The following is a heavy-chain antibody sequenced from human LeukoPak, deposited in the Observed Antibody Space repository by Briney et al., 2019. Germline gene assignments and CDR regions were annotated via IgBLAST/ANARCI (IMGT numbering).Heavy chain of an antibody. J-gene: IGHJ4*02. D-gene: IGHD1-26*01. CDR1: GGSIGSTNW. V-gene: IGHV4-4*02. CDR2: ISLSGVT. CDR3: SRESGAFSPFGY. Sequence: PSGTLSLTCGVSGGSIGSTNWWSWVRQPPGQGLEWIGEISLSGVTNYNPSLKSRVTMSLDRSKNHLSLTLTSVTAADTAVYYCSRESGAFSPFGYWGQGTLVTVSS.